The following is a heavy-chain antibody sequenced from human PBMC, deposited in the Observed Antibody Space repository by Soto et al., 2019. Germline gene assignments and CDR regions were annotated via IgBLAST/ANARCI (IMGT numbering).Heavy chain of an antibody. J-gene: IGHJ6*03. CDR3: ARQGGQLGLYYYYMDV. CDR2: INHSGST. V-gene: IGHV4-34*01. D-gene: IGHD6-6*01. Sequence: SETLSLTCAVYGGPFSGYFWSWIRQPPGKGLEWIGEINHSGSTNYNPSLKSRVTISVDKSKNQFSLKLSSVTAADTAVYYCARQGGQLGLYYYYMDVWGKGTTVTVSS. CDR1: GGPFSGYF.